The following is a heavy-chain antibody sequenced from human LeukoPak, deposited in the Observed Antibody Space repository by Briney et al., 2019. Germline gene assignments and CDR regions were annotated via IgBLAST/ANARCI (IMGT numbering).Heavy chain of an antibody. CDR1: GGSISSYY. CDR2: IYYSGST. Sequence: SETLSLTCTVSGGSISSYYWGWIRQPPGKGLEWIGYIYYSGSTNYNPSLKSRVTISVDTSKNQFSLKLSSVTAADTAVYYCARALFNLYSSGWYGSGYYYGMDVWGQGTTVTVSS. D-gene: IGHD6-19*01. CDR3: ARALFNLYSSGWYGSGYYYGMDV. V-gene: IGHV4-59*12. J-gene: IGHJ6*02.